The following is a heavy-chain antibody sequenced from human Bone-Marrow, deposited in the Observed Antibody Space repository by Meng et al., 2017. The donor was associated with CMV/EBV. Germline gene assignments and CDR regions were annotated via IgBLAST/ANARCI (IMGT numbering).Heavy chain of an antibody. J-gene: IGHJ4*02. Sequence: GTLRLSCAVYGGSFSGYYWSWIRQPPGKGLEWIGEINHRGSTNYNPSLKSRVTISVDTSKNQFSLKLSSVTAADTAVYYCARGRAVGAVLDYWGQGTLVTVSS. CDR2: INHRGST. D-gene: IGHD1-26*01. CDR3: ARGRAVGAVLDY. V-gene: IGHV4-34*01. CDR1: GGSFSGYY.